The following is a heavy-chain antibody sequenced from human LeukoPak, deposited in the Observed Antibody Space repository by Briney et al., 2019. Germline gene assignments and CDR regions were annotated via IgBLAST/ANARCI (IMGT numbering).Heavy chain of an antibody. Sequence: GGSLRLSCAASGFTFSDHYMNWIRQAPGKGLEWVSSISSSSSFIYYTDSLKGRFTISRDNAKNSLYLQLNSLRAEDTAVYYCARDAPIQSTPFDYWGQGTLVTVSS. V-gene: IGHV3-21*01. CDR1: GFTFSDHY. D-gene: IGHD5-24*01. CDR3: ARDAPIQSTPFDY. J-gene: IGHJ4*02. CDR2: ISSSSSFI.